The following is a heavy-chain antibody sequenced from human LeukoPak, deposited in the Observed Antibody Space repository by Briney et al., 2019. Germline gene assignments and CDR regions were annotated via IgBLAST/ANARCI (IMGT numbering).Heavy chain of an antibody. CDR1: GFTFSGSA. Sequence: PGGSLRLSCAASGFTFSGSAMHWVRQASGKGLEWVGRIRSKANSYATAYAASVKGRFTISRDDSKNTAYLQMNSLKTEDTAVYYCTRLAYCSSTSCDYFDYWGQGTLVTVSS. V-gene: IGHV3-73*01. J-gene: IGHJ4*02. D-gene: IGHD2-2*01. CDR2: IRSKANSYAT. CDR3: TRLAYCSSTSCDYFDY.